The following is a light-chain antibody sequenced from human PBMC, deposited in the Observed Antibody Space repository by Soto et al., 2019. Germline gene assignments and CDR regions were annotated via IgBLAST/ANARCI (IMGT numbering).Light chain of an antibody. CDR3: MQPLQSWT. CDR1: QSLLHSNGYNY. CDR2: LGS. V-gene: IGKV2-28*01. Sequence: DIVMTQSPLSLPVTPGEPASISCRSSQSLLHSNGYNYLDWYLQKPGQSPQLLIYLGSNRASGVPDRFSGSGSGTDFTLKISRVEAEDVAVYYCMQPLQSWTFGQGTKV. J-gene: IGKJ1*01.